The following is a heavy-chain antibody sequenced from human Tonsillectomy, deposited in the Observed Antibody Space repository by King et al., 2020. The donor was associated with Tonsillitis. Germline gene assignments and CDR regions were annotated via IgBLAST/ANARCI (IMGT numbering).Heavy chain of an antibody. CDR3: ARDPPDWGDWYFAL. D-gene: IGHD7-27*01. J-gene: IGHJ2*01. CDR2: ISYTGST. CDR1: GGSISNHY. Sequence: PLQESGPGLVKPSETLSLSCTVSGGSISNHYWSWIRQPPGKGLEWMGSISYTGSTNYNPSLDSRVTISLDTSKNQISLRKNSVTAADTALYYCARDPPDWGDWYFALGGRGTLVTVSS. V-gene: IGHV4-59*11.